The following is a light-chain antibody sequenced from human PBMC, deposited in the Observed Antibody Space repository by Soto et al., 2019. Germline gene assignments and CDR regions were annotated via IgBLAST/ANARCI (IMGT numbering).Light chain of an antibody. Sequence: QSVLTQPGSVSGAPGQSITISCTGTSSDVGGYNYVSWFQLHPGKAPKLMVYEVSNRPPGVSARFSGYKSGDTATLTISGLQDEDEADYYCSSYTSTNTLVFDTGTKVTVL. CDR2: EVS. CDR3: SSYTSTNTLV. J-gene: IGLJ1*01. V-gene: IGLV2-14*01. CDR1: SSDVGGYNY.